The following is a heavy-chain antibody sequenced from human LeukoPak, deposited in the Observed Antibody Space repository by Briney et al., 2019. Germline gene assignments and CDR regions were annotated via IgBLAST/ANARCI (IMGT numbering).Heavy chain of an antibody. D-gene: IGHD1-26*01. Sequence: GGSLRLSCAASGFTFSDYYMSWIRQAPGKGLQWLAYSSTSGSITYYADSVKGRFTISRDNAKNSVYLQMNSLRAEDTAVYYCARDPYSGNYGNYYYYYMDVWGKGTTATISS. J-gene: IGHJ6*03. CDR3: ARDPYSGNYGNYYYYYMDV. CDR2: SSTSGSIT. V-gene: IGHV3-11*04. CDR1: GFTFSDYY.